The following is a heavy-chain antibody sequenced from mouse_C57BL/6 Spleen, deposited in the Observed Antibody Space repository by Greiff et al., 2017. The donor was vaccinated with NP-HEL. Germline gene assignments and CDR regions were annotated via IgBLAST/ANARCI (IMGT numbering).Heavy chain of an antibody. CDR2: FYPRDGST. Sequence: QVQLKQSGPELVKPGASVKLSCKASGYTFTSYDINWVKQRPGQGLEWIGWFYPRDGSTKYNEKFKGKATLTVDTSSSTAYMELHSLTSEDTAVYYCARSYGSSYGADWGQGTLVTVSA. J-gene: IGHJ3*01. CDR1: GYTFTSYD. D-gene: IGHD1-1*01. V-gene: IGHV1-85*01. CDR3: ARSYGSSYGAD.